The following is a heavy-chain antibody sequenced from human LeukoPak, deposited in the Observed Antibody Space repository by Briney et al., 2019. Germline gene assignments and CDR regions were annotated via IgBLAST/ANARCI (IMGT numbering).Heavy chain of an antibody. CDR3: ARDKRFGDYGDYGGNYFDY. J-gene: IGHJ4*02. V-gene: IGHV3-21*01. D-gene: IGHD4-17*01. CDR2: ISSSSSYI. Sequence: GGSLRLSCAASGFTFSSYSMNWVRQAPGKGLEWVSSISSSSSYIYYADSVKGRFTISRDNAKNSLYLQMNSLRAEDTAMYYCARDKRFGDYGDYGGNYFDYWGQGTLVTVSS. CDR1: GFTFSSYS.